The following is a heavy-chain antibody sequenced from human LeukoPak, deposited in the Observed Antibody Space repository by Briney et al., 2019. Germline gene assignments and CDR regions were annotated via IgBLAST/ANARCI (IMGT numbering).Heavy chain of an antibody. V-gene: IGHV3-23*01. CDR2: ISGSGGGT. CDR1: GFTFSSYA. D-gene: IGHD6-19*01. Sequence: GGSLRLSCAVSGFTFSSYAMSWVRQAPGKGLEWVSAISGSGGGTYYADSVKGRFTISRDNSKNTLYLQMNSLRAEDTAVYYCAKVSGWVFDYWGQGTLVTVSS. J-gene: IGHJ4*02. CDR3: AKVSGWVFDY.